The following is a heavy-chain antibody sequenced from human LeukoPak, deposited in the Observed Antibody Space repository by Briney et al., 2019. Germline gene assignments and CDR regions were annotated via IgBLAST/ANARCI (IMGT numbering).Heavy chain of an antibody. CDR1: GYTFTSYD. Sequence: ASVKVSCKASGYTFTSYDINWVRQATGQGLEWMGWMNHNSGNTGYAQKFQGRVTMTRNTSISTAYMELSSLRSEDTAVYYCARTPPAMVRGVSYYYYYGMDVWGQGTTVTVSS. V-gene: IGHV1-8*01. J-gene: IGHJ6*02. D-gene: IGHD3-10*01. CDR2: MNHNSGNT. CDR3: ARTPPAMVRGVSYYYYYGMDV.